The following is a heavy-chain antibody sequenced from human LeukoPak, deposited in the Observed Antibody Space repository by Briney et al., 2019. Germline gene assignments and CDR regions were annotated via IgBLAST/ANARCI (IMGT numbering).Heavy chain of an antibody. CDR1: GFTCSSYE. Sequence: PGGTLRLSCAASGFTCSSYEMNWVRQAPGKGLEWVSYISSSGSTIYYADSVKGRFTISRDNAKNSLYLQINSLRAEDSAVYYCATEVVVVVAATTDAFDIWGQGTMVTVSS. J-gene: IGHJ3*02. V-gene: IGHV3-48*03. CDR3: ATEVVVVVAATTDAFDI. D-gene: IGHD2-15*01. CDR2: ISSSGSTI.